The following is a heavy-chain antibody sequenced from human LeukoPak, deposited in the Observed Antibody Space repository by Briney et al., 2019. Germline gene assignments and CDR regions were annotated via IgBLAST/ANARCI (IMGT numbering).Heavy chain of an antibody. CDR1: GGSLSSVSYY. CDR3: ARGGYSGYNYKAVDY. CDR2: MYYSGST. V-gene: IGHV4-61*01. J-gene: IGHJ4*02. D-gene: IGHD5-12*01. Sequence: PSETLSLTCTVSGGSLSSVSYYWSSIRHPPGKGLEWLGYMYYSGSTNYNPSLKSRVTISVDTSKNQFSLKLSSVTAADTAVYYCARGGYSGYNYKAVDYWGQGTLVTVSS.